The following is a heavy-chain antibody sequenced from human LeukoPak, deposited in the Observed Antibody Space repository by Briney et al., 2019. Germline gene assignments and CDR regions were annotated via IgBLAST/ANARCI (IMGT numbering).Heavy chain of an antibody. CDR3: AREPYSYGFDY. CDR2: ISSRSTTI. Sequence: GGSLRLSCATSGFTLSSYGMNWVRQAPGKGLEWVSYISSRSTTIYYADSVKGRFTISRDNAKNSLYLQMNSLRAEDTAVYYCAREPYSYGFDYWGQGTLVTVSS. V-gene: IGHV3-48*01. CDR1: GFTLSSYG. D-gene: IGHD5-18*01. J-gene: IGHJ4*02.